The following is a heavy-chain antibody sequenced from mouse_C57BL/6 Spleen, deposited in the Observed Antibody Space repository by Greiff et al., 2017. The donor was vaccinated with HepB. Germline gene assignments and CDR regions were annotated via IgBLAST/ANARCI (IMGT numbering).Heavy chain of an antibody. CDR2: IHPNSGST. V-gene: IGHV1-64*01. CDR3: ARGNWDGFFDY. CDR1: GYTFTSYW. J-gene: IGHJ2*01. Sequence: QVQLQQPGAELVKPGASVKLSCKASGYTFTSYWMHWVKQRPGQGLEWIGMIHPNSGSTNYNEKFKSKATLTVDKSSSTAYMQLSSLTSEDSTVYYCARGNWDGFFDYWGQGTTLTVSS. D-gene: IGHD4-1*01.